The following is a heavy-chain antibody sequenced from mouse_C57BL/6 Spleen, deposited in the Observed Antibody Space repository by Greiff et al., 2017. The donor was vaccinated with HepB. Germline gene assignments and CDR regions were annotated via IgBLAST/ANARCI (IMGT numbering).Heavy chain of an antibody. J-gene: IGHJ3*01. CDR2: IYPSDSET. V-gene: IGHV1-61*01. D-gene: IGHD1-1*01. CDR3: ARGDYYGSEGTY. Sequence: VQLQQPGAELVRPGSSVKLSCKASGYTFTSYWMDWVKQRPGQGLEWIGNIYPSDSETHYNQKFKDKATLTVDKSSSTAYMQLSSLTSEDSAVYYCARGDYYGSEGTYWGQGTLVTVSA. CDR1: GYTFTSYW.